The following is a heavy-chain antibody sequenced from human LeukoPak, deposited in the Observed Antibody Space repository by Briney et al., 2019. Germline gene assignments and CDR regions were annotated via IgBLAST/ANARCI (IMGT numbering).Heavy chain of an antibody. CDR2: INHSGST. CDR3: AATTTVTTFVDY. Sequence: KPSETLSLTCAVYGGSFSGYYWSWIRQPPGKGLEWIGEINHSGSTNYNPSLKSRVTISVDTSKNQFSLKLSSVTAADTAVYYCAATTTVTTFVDYWGQGTLVTVSS. D-gene: IGHD4-17*01. V-gene: IGHV4-34*01. CDR1: GGSFSGYY. J-gene: IGHJ4*02.